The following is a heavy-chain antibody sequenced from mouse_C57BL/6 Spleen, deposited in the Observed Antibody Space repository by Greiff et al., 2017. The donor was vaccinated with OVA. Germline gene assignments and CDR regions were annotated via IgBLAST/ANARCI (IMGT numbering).Heavy chain of an antibody. CDR3: ARELTGPAWFAY. J-gene: IGHJ3*01. CDR2: ISYDGSN. CDR1: GYSITSGYY. Sequence: EVQLVESGPGLVKPSQSLSLTCSVTGYSITSGYYWNWIRQFPGNKLEWMGYISYDGSNNYNPSLKNRISITRDTSKNQFFLKLNSVTTEDTATYYCARELTGPAWFAYWGQGTLVTVSA. D-gene: IGHD4-1*01. V-gene: IGHV3-6*01.